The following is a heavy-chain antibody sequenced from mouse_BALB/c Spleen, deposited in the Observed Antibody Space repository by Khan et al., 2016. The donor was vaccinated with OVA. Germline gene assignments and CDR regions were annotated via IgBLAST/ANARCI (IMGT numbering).Heavy chain of an antibody. D-gene: IGHD2-2*01. V-gene: IGHV1-9*01. CDR2: IFPGSVST. J-gene: IGHJ3*01. CDR3: ARGGYGGFAY. CDR1: GYTFSSYW. Sequence: QVQLQQSGGDLMKPGASVKISCKATGYTFSSYWIEWVKQRPGHGLEWFGQIFPGSVSTTYNEKFKGKATFTADTSSNTAYMQLSSLTSEDSAVYYCARGGYGGFAYWGQGTLVTVSA.